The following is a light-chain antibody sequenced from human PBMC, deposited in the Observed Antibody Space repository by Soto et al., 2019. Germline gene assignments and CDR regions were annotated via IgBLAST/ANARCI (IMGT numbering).Light chain of an antibody. CDR1: QSVGRY. Sequence: EIVLTQSPAILSLSPGERATLSCRASQSVGRYLVWYQQKPGQAPSLLIYDASNRATGVPARFSGSGSGTDFTLTISSLESEDFAVYYCQHRNNWPWTLGQRTRVEIK. J-gene: IGKJ1*01. CDR2: DAS. CDR3: QHRNNWPWT. V-gene: IGKV3-11*01.